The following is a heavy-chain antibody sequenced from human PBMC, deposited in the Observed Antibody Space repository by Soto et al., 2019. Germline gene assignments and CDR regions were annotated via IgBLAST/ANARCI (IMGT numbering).Heavy chain of an antibody. D-gene: IGHD5-12*01. J-gene: IGHJ4*02. Sequence: EEQLVESGGGLVQPGGSLRLSCAASGFTFGSYWMSWVRQAPGKGREWVANIKQDGSEKYYVDSVKGRFTISRDNAKNSLYLQMNSLRAEDTAVYYCARVRYSGYFFDYWGQGTLVTVSS. V-gene: IGHV3-7*01. CDR3: ARVRYSGYFFDY. CDR2: IKQDGSEK. CDR1: GFTFGSYW.